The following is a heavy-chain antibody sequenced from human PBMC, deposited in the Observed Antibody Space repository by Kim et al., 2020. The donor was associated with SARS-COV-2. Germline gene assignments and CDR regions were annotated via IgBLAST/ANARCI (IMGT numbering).Heavy chain of an antibody. CDR1: GFTFSSYA. CDR3: AKCYDILTGYFCPLDY. CDR2: IWYDGSNK. J-gene: IGHJ4*02. Sequence: GGSLRLSCAASGFTFSSYAMHWVRQAPGKGLEWVAVIWYDGSNKYYADSVKGRFTISRDNSKNTLYLQMNSLRAEDTAVYYCAKCYDILTGYFCPLDYWGQGTLVTVSS. D-gene: IGHD3-9*01. V-gene: IGHV3-33*06.